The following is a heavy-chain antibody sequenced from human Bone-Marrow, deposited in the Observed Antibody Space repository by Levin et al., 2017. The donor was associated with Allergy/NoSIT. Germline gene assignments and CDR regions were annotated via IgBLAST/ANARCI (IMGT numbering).Heavy chain of an antibody. D-gene: IGHD3-22*01. J-gene: IGHJ4*02. CDR1: GFPFRNSW. V-gene: IGHV3-15*01. CDR2: IKSKADGGST. CDR3: ATDSLVVSGEGWPDGSFDF. Sequence: PGGSLRLSCAASGFPFRNSWMNWVRQAPGKGLEWVGRIKSKADGGSTDYAAPVQGRFSISRDDSENTLYLQMKTVTTEDTAVYFCATDSLVVSGEGWPDGSFDFWGQGVLVTVSS.